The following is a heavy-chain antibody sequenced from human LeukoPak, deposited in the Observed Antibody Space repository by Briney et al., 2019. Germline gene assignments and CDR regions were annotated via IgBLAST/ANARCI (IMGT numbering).Heavy chain of an antibody. CDR1: GFTFSNYA. J-gene: IGHJ4*02. CDR2: IIGSGGIT. V-gene: IGHV3-23*01. D-gene: IGHD1-14*01. CDR3: AKDLSPGIY. Sequence: GGSLRLSCAACGFTFSNYAMSWVRQAPGKGLECVSTIIGSGGITYYADSVKGRFTISRDNSKNTLYLQMNSLRAEDTALYYCAKDLSPGIYWGQGTLVTVSS.